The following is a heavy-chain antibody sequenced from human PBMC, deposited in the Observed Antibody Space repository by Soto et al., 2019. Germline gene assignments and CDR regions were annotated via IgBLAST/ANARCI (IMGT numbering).Heavy chain of an antibody. J-gene: IGHJ5*02. CDR2: INPYNGNT. CDR3: ARDPVGGNWFDP. D-gene: IGHD1-26*01. Sequence: ASVKVSCKASGYTFTSYGISWVRQAPGQGLEWMGWINPYNGNTNYAQKLRGRVTMTTDTSTSTAYMELRSLRSDDTAVYYCARDPVGGNWFDPWGQGTLVTVSS. V-gene: IGHV1-18*01. CDR1: GYTFTSYG.